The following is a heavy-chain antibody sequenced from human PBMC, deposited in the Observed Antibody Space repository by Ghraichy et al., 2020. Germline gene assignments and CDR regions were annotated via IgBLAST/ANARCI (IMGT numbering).Heavy chain of an antibody. Sequence: SVKVSCKASGGTFSSYAISWVRQAPGQGLEWMGGIIPIFGTANYAQKFQGRVTITADESTSTAYMELSSLRSEDTAVYYCASTPRFLIAALGWGYFDYWGQGTLVTVSS. J-gene: IGHJ4*02. D-gene: IGHD6-13*01. CDR2: IIPIFGTA. CDR3: ASTPRFLIAALGWGYFDY. CDR1: GGTFSSYA. V-gene: IGHV1-69*13.